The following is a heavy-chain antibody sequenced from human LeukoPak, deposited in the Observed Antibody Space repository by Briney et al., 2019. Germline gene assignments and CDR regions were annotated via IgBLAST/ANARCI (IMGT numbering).Heavy chain of an antibody. J-gene: IGHJ3*02. V-gene: IGHV3-7*01. CDR3: VRTLRSPGAWDAFDI. D-gene: IGHD1-26*01. Sequence: PGGSLRLSCAASGFTFSNYWMSWVRQAPGKGLEWVANIKQDGSEKYYVDSVRGRFTISRDNAKNSLYLQMNSLRAEVTAVYYCVRTLRSPGAWDAFDIWGQGTMVTVSS. CDR2: IKQDGSEK. CDR1: GFTFSNYW.